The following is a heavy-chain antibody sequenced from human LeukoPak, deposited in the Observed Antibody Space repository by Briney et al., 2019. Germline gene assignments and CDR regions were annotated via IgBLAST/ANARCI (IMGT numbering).Heavy chain of an antibody. CDR1: GGSIGGYY. J-gene: IGHJ2*01. CDR3: ARKYSGNHWYFDL. Sequence: PSETLSLTCTVSGGSIGGYYWSWIRQSAGKGLEWIGRIYTSGSTNYNPSLKSRVTMSVDTSKNQFSLRLSSVTAADTAVYYCARKYSGNHWYFDLWGRGTLVTVSS. V-gene: IGHV4-4*07. CDR2: IYTSGST. D-gene: IGHD1-26*01.